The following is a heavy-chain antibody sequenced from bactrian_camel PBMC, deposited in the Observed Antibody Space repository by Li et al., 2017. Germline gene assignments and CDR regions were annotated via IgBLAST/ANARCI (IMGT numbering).Heavy chain of an antibody. J-gene: IGHJ7*01. CDR1: GFTFDIYG. D-gene: IGHD3*01. V-gene: IGHV3S31*01. Sequence: VQLVESGGDLVQPGRSLRLSCTASGFTFDIYGMSWVRQAPGKAREGIAGIRRNGDAYYADSVKGRFAISKDSAKNSLYLEMNSLKPEDSAIYYCAVLEGMKWGPVGGVCSKYTMDYWGIGTQVTVS. CDR2: IRRNGDA.